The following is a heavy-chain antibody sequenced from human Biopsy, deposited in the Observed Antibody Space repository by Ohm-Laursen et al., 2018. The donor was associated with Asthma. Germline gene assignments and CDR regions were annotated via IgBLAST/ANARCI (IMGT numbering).Heavy chain of an antibody. V-gene: IGHV3-30-3*01. D-gene: IGHD3-3*01. CDR2: GSSYYDGGLK. J-gene: IGHJ4*02. Sequence: SLRLSCAASGFTFRSYAMHWVRQAPGKGLEWVAVGSSYYDGGLKYYADSVNGRFTVSRDDSKNTLYLRMNSLRPDDTAVYYCARDVMEWYLPAFDFWGQGTLVTVSS. CDR1: GFTFRSYA. CDR3: ARDVMEWYLPAFDF.